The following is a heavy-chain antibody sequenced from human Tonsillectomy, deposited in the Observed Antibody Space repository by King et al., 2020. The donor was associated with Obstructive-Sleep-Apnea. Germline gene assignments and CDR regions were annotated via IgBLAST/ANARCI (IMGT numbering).Heavy chain of an antibody. J-gene: IGHJ4*02. CDR1: GFTFTSYA. CDR3: AKDREIAMVGATTDY. CDR2: ISSGGGRT. V-gene: IGHV3-23*04. Sequence: VQLVESGGGLVQPGGSLRLSCAASGFTFTSYAMNWVRQAPGKGLEWVSGISSGGGRTYYADSVKGRFTISRDNSKNTVYLQMDSLRAEDTAVYHGAKDREIAMVGATTDYWGQGTLVTVSS. D-gene: IGHD1-26*01.